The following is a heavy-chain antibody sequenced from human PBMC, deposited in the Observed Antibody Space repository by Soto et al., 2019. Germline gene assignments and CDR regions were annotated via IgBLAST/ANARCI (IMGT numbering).Heavy chain of an antibody. Sequence: SETLSLTCTVSGGSISSGDYYWSWIRQPPGKGLEWIGYIYYSGSTYYNPSLKSRVTISVDTSKNQFSLKLSSVTAADTAVYYCARGLIRLTIFGVVTEWYFDLWGRGTLVTVSS. CDR2: IYYSGST. CDR1: GGSISSGDYY. D-gene: IGHD3-3*01. V-gene: IGHV4-30-4*01. CDR3: ARGLIRLTIFGVVTEWYFDL. J-gene: IGHJ2*01.